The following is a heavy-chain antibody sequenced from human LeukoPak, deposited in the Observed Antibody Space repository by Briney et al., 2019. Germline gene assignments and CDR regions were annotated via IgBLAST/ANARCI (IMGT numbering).Heavy chain of an antibody. CDR2: ISGSGGST. V-gene: IGHV3-23*01. CDR1: GFTFSSYA. J-gene: IGHJ4*02. CDR3: AKGGGGVLAS. D-gene: IGHD3-16*01. Sequence: GGSLRLSCAASGFTFSSYAMSWVRQAPGKGLEWVSAISGSGGSTYYADSVKGRFTISRDNSRNTLSLQMNSLKADDTAVYYCAKGGGGVLASWGQGTLVTVSS.